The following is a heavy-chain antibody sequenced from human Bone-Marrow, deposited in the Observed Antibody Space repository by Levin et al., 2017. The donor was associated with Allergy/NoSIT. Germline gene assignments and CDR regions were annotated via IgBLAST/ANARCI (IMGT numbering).Heavy chain of an antibody. CDR2: IKSKTDGGTT. V-gene: IGHV3-15*01. D-gene: IGHD2-2*01. CDR3: TTAWEGVCSTSCYAFSPPDY. CDR1: GFTFSNAW. J-gene: IGHJ4*02. Sequence: GGSLRLSCAASGFTFSNAWMSWVRQAPGKGLEWVGRIKSKTDGGTTDYAAPVKGRFTISRDDSKNTLYLQMNSLKTEDTAVYYCTTAWEGVCSTSCYAFSPPDYWGQGTLVTVSS.